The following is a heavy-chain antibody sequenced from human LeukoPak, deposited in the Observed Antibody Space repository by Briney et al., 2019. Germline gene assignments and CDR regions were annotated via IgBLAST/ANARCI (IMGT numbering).Heavy chain of an antibody. D-gene: IGHD3-22*01. CDR3: ARVDYYDSSGYPNYDY. CDR1: GGSSSSSSYY. CDR2: IYYSGST. V-gene: IGHV4-39*07. Sequence: SETLSLTCTVSGGSSSSSSYYWGWIRQPPGKGLEWIGSIYYSGSTYYNPSLKSRVTISVDTSKNQFSLKLSSVTAADTAVYYCARVDYYDSSGYPNYDYWGQGTLVTVSS. J-gene: IGHJ4*02.